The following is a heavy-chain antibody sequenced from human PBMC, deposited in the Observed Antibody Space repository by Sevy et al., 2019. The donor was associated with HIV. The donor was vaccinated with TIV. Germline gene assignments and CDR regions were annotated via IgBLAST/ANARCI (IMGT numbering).Heavy chain of an antibody. D-gene: IGHD2-21*01. CDR1: GFTFSGSD. CDR2: IGTLADT. Sequence: GGSLRLSCAASGFTFSGSDMHWVRQVKGKGLEWISGIGTLADTFYADSVKGRFTISRDNAQSYLYLQMSSMKVGDTALYFCVRGLETHCDRTACPLDYWGQGTLVTVSS. J-gene: IGHJ4*02. V-gene: IGHV3-13*01. CDR3: VRGLETHCDRTACPLDY.